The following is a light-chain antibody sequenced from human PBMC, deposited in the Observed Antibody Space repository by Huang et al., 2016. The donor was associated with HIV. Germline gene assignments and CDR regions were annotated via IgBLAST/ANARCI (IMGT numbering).Light chain of an antibody. V-gene: IGKV4-1*01. Sequence: IVMTQSPDFLAVSLGGRATINCKASQTISYNRNYLAWYQQKPGQSPKLLIYWASTRESGVPDRFSGTGSGTDFTLTISSLQAEDLAVYYCQQYCSKPLTFGGGTKVEIK. CDR1: QTISYNRNY. CDR2: WAS. J-gene: IGKJ4*01. CDR3: QQYCSKPLT.